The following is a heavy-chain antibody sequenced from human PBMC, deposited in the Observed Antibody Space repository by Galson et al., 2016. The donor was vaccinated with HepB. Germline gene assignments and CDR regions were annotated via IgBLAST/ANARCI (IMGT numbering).Heavy chain of an antibody. D-gene: IGHD3-10*01. CDR2: MFYSGTT. J-gene: IGHJ4*02. Sequence: SETLSLTCAVSGGSISRSRHYWGWIRQSPGKGLQYIGSMFYSGTTYYNPSLRSRVTISVDTSKNQFSLNLTSVTAADTAVYYRARQDTIRRFGEVLMEFDSWGQGTLVTVSS. CDR1: GGSISRSRHY. V-gene: IGHV4-39*01. CDR3: ARQDTIRRFGEVLMEFDS.